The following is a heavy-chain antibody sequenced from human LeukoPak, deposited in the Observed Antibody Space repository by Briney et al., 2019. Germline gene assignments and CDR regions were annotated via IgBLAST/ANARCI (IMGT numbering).Heavy chain of an antibody. V-gene: IGHV1-2*02. CDR1: GYSFTGHY. Sequence: ASVKVSCKASGYSFTGHYMHWVRQAPGQGLEWMGWINPKSGGTNYAQKFQGRVTMTRDTSISTAYMVLSGLRSDDTAVYYCARGGLSFSPSWGSYRPKFDPWGQGTLVTVSS. D-gene: IGHD3-16*02. CDR2: INPKSGGT. CDR3: ARGGLSFSPSWGSYRPKFDP. J-gene: IGHJ5*02.